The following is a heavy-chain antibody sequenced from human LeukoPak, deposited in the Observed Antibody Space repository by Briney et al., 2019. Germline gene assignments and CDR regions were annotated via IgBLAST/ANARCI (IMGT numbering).Heavy chain of an antibody. D-gene: IGHD1/OR15-1a*01. Sequence: ASVKVSCKASGYTFTGYYMHWVRQAPRHRLEWMGWINPNSGGTNYAQKFQGRVTMTRDTSISTAYMELSRLRSDDTAVYYCARVSRYNWNNRYFDYWGQGTLVTVSS. CDR1: GYTFTGYY. CDR3: ARVSRYNWNNRYFDY. CDR2: INPNSGGT. J-gene: IGHJ4*02. V-gene: IGHV1-2*02.